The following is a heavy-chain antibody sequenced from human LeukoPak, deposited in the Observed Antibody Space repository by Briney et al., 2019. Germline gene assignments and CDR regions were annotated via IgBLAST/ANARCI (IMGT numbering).Heavy chain of an antibody. CDR3: ARPIAARPHWFDP. V-gene: IGHV4-38-2*01. Sequence: SETLSLTCAVSGYSISSGYDWGWIRQPPGKGLEWIGSIYHSGSTYYNPSLKSRVTISVDTSKNQFSLKLSSVTAADTAVYYCARPIAARPHWFDPWGQGTLVTVSS. CDR2: IYHSGST. D-gene: IGHD6-6*01. CDR1: GYSISSGYD. J-gene: IGHJ5*02.